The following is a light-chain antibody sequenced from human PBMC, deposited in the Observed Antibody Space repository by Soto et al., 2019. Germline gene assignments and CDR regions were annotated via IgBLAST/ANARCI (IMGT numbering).Light chain of an antibody. Sequence: ERVMTQSPATLSVSPGERATLSCRASQSVSSNLAWYQQKPGQAPRLLIYGASTRATGIPARFSGSGSETEFILTISSLQSEDSATYYCQHYNTWPWTFGQGTKVDIK. CDR1: QSVSSN. CDR2: GAS. J-gene: IGKJ1*01. V-gene: IGKV3-15*01. CDR3: QHYNTWPWT.